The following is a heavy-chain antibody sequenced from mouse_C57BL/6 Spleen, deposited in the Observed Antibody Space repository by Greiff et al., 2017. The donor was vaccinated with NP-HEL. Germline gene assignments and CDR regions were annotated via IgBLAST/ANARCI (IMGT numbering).Heavy chain of an antibody. J-gene: IGHJ4*01. Sequence: EVQLVESGGGLVQPKGSLKLSCAASGFTFNTYAMHWVRQAPGKGLEWVARIRSKSSNYATYYADSVKDRFTISRDDSQSMLYLQMNNLKTEDTAMYDCVREDYYGSSDAMDYWGQGTSVTVSS. D-gene: IGHD1-1*01. CDR1: GFTFNTYA. V-gene: IGHV10-3*01. CDR2: IRSKSSNYAT. CDR3: VREDYYGSSDAMDY.